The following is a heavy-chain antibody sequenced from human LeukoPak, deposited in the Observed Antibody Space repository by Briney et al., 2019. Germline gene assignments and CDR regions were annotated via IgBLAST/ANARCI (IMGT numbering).Heavy chain of an antibody. CDR2: IYYSGST. CDR1: GGSISSGGYY. D-gene: IGHD2-2*01. CDR3: ARGGYCSSTSCYGSRELWFDP. J-gene: IGHJ5*02. Sequence: SQTLSLTCTVSGGSISSGGYYWSWIRQHPGKGLEWIGYIYYSGSTYYNPSLKSRVTISVDTPKNQFSLKLSSVTAADTAVYYCARGGYCSSTSCYGSRELWFDPWGQGTLVTVSS. V-gene: IGHV4-31*03.